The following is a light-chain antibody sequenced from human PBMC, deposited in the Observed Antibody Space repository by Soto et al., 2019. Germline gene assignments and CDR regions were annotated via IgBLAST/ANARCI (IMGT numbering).Light chain of an antibody. CDR2: NAS. CDR3: QQRASGDT. V-gene: IGKV3-11*01. CDR1: QSVGTY. Sequence: EIVLTQSPAPLSLSPGERATLSCRASQSVGTYLAWHQQKPGQAPRLLIYNASNRARGIPTRFSGSGSGTDFTLTSRSLEPEDFAVYYCQQRASGDTFGQGTRLEIK. J-gene: IGKJ5*01.